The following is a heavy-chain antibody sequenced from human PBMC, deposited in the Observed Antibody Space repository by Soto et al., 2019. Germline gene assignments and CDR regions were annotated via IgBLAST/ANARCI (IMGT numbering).Heavy chain of an antibody. D-gene: IGHD1-26*01. Sequence: QMQLVQSGPEVKKPGTSVKVSCKASTFTFTSSAVQWVRQARGPPLEWIGGIVVGSGNTKYAQNFQERVTITRDMSSGTADLELSSRRSEETAVYYCATPREGATSYFDYWGQGTLLTVSS. V-gene: IGHV1-58*01. CDR1: TFTFTSSA. CDR2: IVVGSGNT. J-gene: IGHJ4*02. CDR3: ATPREGATSYFDY.